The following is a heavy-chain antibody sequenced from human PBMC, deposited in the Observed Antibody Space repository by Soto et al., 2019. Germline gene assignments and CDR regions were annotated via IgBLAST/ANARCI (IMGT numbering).Heavy chain of an antibody. J-gene: IGHJ3*02. V-gene: IGHV3-48*03. CDR1: GFTFSSYE. D-gene: IGHD5-18*01. Sequence: GGSLRLSCAASGFTFSSYEMNWVRLAPGKGLERVSYISSSGSTIYYADSVKGRFTISRDNAKNSLYLQMNSLRAEDTAVYYCARGGGYSYGLGAFDIWGQGTMVTVSS. CDR2: ISSSGSTI. CDR3: ARGGGYSYGLGAFDI.